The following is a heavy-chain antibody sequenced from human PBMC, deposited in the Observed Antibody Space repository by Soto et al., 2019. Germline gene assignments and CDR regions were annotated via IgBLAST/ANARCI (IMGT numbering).Heavy chain of an antibody. Sequence: GGSLRLSCAASGFTFSSYSMNWVRQAPGKGLEWVSYISSSSSTIYYADSVKGRFTISRDNAKNSLYLQMNSLRDEDTAVYYCATLYYDFWSGYPADYWGLGTLVTVSS. J-gene: IGHJ4*02. CDR3: ATLYYDFWSGYPADY. CDR1: GFTFSSYS. CDR2: ISSSSSTI. V-gene: IGHV3-48*02. D-gene: IGHD3-3*01.